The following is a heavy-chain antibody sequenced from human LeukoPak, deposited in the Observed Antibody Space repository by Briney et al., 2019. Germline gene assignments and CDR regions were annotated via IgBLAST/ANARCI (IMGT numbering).Heavy chain of an antibody. CDR2: ISGSGVST. J-gene: IGHJ4*02. D-gene: IGHD1-26*01. V-gene: IGHV3-23*01. Sequence: GGSLRLSCAASGNYWMHWVRQAPGKGLVWVSAISGSGVSTFYADSVKGRFTISRDNSKNTLYLQMNSLRAEDTAVYYCAKDGPLVGPYYFDYWGQGTLVTVSS. CDR3: AKDGPLVGPYYFDY. CDR1: GNYW.